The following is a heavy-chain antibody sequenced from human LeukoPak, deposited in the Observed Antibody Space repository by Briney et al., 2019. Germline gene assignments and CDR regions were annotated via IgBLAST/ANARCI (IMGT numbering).Heavy chain of an antibody. CDR1: GFTLTSYY. CDR2: INPSGGST. V-gene: IGHV1-46*01. J-gene: IGHJ4*02. Sequence: ASVKFSCKASGFTLTSYYLHWVRQAPGQGLEWMGIINPSGGSTTYAQKFQGRVTMTRDTSTSTVYMELSSLRSEDTAVYYCARGYGDYAYWGQGTLVTVSS. CDR3: ARGYGDYAY. D-gene: IGHD4-17*01.